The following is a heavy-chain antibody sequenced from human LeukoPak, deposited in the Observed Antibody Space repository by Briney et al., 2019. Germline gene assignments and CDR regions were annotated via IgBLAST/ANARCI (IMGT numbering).Heavy chain of an antibody. CDR1: GLTFGSYT. D-gene: IGHD1-26*01. Sequence: GGSLRLSCAASGLTFGSYTMSWVRQAPGKGLEWVSGITATGSRTYYADSVKGRFTISRDNSKNTLYLQMNSLRAEDTAVYYCARVDSGSYYFDYWGQGTLVTVSS. J-gene: IGHJ4*02. V-gene: IGHV3-23*01. CDR2: ITATGSRT. CDR3: ARVDSGSYYFDY.